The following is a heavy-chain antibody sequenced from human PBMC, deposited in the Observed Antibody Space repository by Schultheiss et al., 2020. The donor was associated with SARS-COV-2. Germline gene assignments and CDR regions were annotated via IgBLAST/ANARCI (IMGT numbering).Heavy chain of an antibody. J-gene: IGHJ4*02. CDR2: IYHSGST. V-gene: IGHV4-39*07. D-gene: IGHD3-22*01. Sequence: SETLSLTCTVSGGSISSGGYYWSWIRQPPGKGLEWIGEIYHSGSTNYNPSLKSRVTISVDKSKNQFSLKLSSVTAADTAVYYCARGRRYYDSSGYYDFDYWGQGTLVTVSS. CDR1: GGSISSGGYY. CDR3: ARGRRYYDSSGYYDFDY.